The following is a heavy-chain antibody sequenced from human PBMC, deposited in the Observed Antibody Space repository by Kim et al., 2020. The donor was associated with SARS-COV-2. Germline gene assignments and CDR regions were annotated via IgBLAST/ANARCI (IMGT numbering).Heavy chain of an antibody. D-gene: IGHD4-17*01. CDR3: ARPYGYAFDY. CDR1: GYSFTTPG. J-gene: IGHJ4*02. CDR2: ISTNNGKT. V-gene: IGHV1-18*01. Sequence: ASVKVSCKASGYSFTTPGITWVRQAPGQGLEWMGWISTNNGKTKYSQKFQGRVTMTSHTSTTTAYMELRGLRSDDTAVYYCARPYGYAFDYWGQGTLVTV.